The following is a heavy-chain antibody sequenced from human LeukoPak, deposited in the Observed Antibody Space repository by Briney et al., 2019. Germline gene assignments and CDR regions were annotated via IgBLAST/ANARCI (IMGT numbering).Heavy chain of an antibody. CDR1: GFTFSSYA. Sequence: PGGSLRLSCAASGFTFSSYAMSWARQAPGKGLEWVSAISGSGGSTYYADSVKGRFTISRDNSKNTLYLQMNSLRAKDTAVYYCAKGVLRYFDWLAFFDYWGQGTLVTVSS. CDR2: ISGSGGST. J-gene: IGHJ4*02. V-gene: IGHV3-23*01. CDR3: AKGVLRYFDWLAFFDY. D-gene: IGHD3-9*01.